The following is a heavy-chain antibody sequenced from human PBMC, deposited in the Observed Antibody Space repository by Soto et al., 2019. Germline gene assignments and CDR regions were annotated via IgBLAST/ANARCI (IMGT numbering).Heavy chain of an antibody. CDR2: ISRDGGTK. CDR3: TGEVASGY. CDR1: GFTVSTYG. V-gene: IGHV3-30*03. D-gene: IGHD2-8*02. Sequence: QVQLVESGGGVVQPGRSLRLSCAVSGFTVSTYGMQWVRQAPGKGLELVAVISRDGGTKYDADSVKGRFTISRDNSRNTLFLEMNSLRGDDMAVYYCTGEVASGYWGQSTLVTVSS. J-gene: IGHJ4*02.